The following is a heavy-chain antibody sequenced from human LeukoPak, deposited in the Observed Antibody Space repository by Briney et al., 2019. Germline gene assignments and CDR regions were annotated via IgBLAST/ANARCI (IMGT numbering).Heavy chain of an antibody. CDR2: INQGGSVK. CDR1: GFTFRSYW. J-gene: IGHJ4*02. D-gene: IGHD6-6*01. V-gene: IGHV3-7*01. Sequence: PGGSLRLSCAASGFTFRSYWMSWVRQAPGKGLEWVANINQGGSVKYYVDSVKGRFTISRDDAKNSLYVQMNSLRDEDTAVYYCAIPLSIAARRSPDYWGQGTLVTVSS. CDR3: AIPLSIAARRSPDY.